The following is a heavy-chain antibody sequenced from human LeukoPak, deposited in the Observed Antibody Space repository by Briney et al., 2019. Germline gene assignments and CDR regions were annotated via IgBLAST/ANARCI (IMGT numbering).Heavy chain of an antibody. J-gene: IGHJ4*02. V-gene: IGHV3-21*01. D-gene: IGHD3-10*01. Sequence: GGSLRPPRAASGFTFSSFSMNSVRQAPGKGLGCVSSISSSSRYIYYAHSVTGRFTIYRDNAKNSLYLQIDSVRAEDTAVYYCARDSMVRGVIFPDYWGQGTLVTVSS. CDR2: ISSSSRYI. CDR1: GFTFSSFS. CDR3: ARDSMVRGVIFPDY.